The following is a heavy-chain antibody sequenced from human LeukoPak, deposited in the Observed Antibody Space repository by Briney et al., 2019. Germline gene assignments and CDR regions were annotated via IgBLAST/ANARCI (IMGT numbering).Heavy chain of an antibody. V-gene: IGHV3-23*01. J-gene: IGHJ4*02. D-gene: IGHD1-26*01. CDR3: ASGSYVLRDY. CDR2: ISGSGDST. Sequence: GGSLRLSCAASGFTFSNYAMSWVRQAPGKGLEWVSTISGSGDSTYYPEFVKGRFTISRDNSKNTLYLQMNSLRAEDTAVYYCASGSYVLRDYWGQGTLVTVSS. CDR1: GFTFSNYA.